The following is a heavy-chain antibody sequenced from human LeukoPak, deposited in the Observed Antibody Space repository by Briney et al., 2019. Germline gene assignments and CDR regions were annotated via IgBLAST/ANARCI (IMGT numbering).Heavy chain of an antibody. CDR2: IWSDGSNK. Sequence: GGSLRLSCAASGFTFSTYGMHWVRQAPGKGLEWVAVIWSDGSNKYYADSVKGRFTISRDNSKNTLYLQVSSLRPEDTAVYYCVKPISGNYYNPGYFDYWGQGTLVTVSS. V-gene: IGHV3-30*02. CDR1: GFTFSTYG. D-gene: IGHD3-10*01. CDR3: VKPISGNYYNPGYFDY. J-gene: IGHJ4*02.